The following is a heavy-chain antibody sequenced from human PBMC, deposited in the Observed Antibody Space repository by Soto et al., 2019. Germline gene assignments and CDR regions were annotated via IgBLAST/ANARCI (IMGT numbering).Heavy chain of an antibody. J-gene: IGHJ4*02. CDR1: GFTFSSYS. D-gene: IGHD3-10*01. V-gene: IGHV3-21*01. Sequence: GGSLRLSCAASGFTFSSYSMNWVRQAPGKGPEWVSSISSSSSYIYYADSVKGRFTISRDNAKNSLYLQMNSLRAEDTAVYYCARDGGITMVRGTDYWGQGTLVTVSS. CDR3: ARDGGITMVRGTDY. CDR2: ISSSSSYI.